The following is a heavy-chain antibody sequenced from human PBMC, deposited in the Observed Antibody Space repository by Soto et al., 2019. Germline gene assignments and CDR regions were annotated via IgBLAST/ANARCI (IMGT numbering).Heavy chain of an antibody. J-gene: IGHJ3*02. V-gene: IGHV1-69*13. CDR3: ARERDYYDSSGPHAFDI. D-gene: IGHD3-22*01. Sequence: SVKVSCKASGGTFSSYAISWVRQAPGQGLEWMGGIIPIFGTANYAQKFQGRVTITADESTSTAYMELSSLRSEDTAVYYCARERDYYDSSGPHAFDICGQGTMVTVSS. CDR2: IIPIFGTA. CDR1: GGTFSSYA.